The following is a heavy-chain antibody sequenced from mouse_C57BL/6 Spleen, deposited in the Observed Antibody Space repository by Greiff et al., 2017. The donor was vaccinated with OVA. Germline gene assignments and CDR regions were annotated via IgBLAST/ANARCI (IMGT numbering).Heavy chain of an antibody. Sequence: VQRVESGAELARPGASVKLSCKASGYTFTSYGISWVKQRTGQGLEWIGEIYPRSGNTYYNEKFKGKATLTADKSSSTAYMGLRSLTSEDSAVYFCARRADSSGNFDYWGQGTTLTVSS. CDR3: ARRADSSGNFDY. CDR2: IYPRSGNT. D-gene: IGHD3-2*02. V-gene: IGHV1-81*01. J-gene: IGHJ2*01. CDR1: GYTFTSYG.